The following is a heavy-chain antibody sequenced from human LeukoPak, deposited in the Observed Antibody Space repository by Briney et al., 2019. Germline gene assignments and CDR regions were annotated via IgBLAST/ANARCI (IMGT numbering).Heavy chain of an antibody. J-gene: IGHJ3*02. Sequence: GGSLRLSCAASGSTFDDYAMHWVRHAPGKGLEWVSGITWNSGVIGYEDSVKGRFTISRDNAKNSLYLQMNSLRAEDMALYYCAKEGGGNSFDIWGQGTMVTVSS. D-gene: IGHD4-23*01. CDR3: AKEGGGNSFDI. CDR1: GSTFDDYA. CDR2: ITWNSGVI. V-gene: IGHV3-9*03.